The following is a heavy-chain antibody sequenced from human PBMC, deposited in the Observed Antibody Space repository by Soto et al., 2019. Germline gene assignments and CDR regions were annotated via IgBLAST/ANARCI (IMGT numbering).Heavy chain of an antibody. Sequence: GESLKISCKGSGYSFTSYWIGWVRQMPGKGLEWMGIIYPGDSDTRYSPSFQGQVAISADKSISTAYLQWGSLKASDTAMYYCARQLDTAMVPYYFDYWGQGTLVTVSS. CDR1: GYSFTSYW. J-gene: IGHJ4*02. CDR2: IYPGDSDT. CDR3: ARQLDTAMVPYYFDY. D-gene: IGHD5-18*01. V-gene: IGHV5-51*01.